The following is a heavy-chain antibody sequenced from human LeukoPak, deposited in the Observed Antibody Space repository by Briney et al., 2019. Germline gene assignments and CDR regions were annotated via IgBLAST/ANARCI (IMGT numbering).Heavy chain of an antibody. CDR3: ARDREYSSSSGVLVHYGMDV. CDR2: ISGSGGST. Sequence: PGGSLRLSCAASGFTFSSYAMSWVRQAAGKGLEWVSSISGSGGSTYYADSVKGRFTISRHNSKNTLYLQMNSLRAEDTAVYYCARDREYSSSSGVLVHYGMDVWGQGTTVTVSS. V-gene: IGHV3-23*01. CDR1: GFTFSSYA. D-gene: IGHD6-6*01. J-gene: IGHJ6*02.